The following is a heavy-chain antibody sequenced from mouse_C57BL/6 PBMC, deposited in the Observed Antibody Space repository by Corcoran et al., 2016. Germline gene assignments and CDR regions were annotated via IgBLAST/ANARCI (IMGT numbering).Heavy chain of an antibody. CDR2: INPNNGGT. D-gene: IGHD1-1*01. CDR1: GYTFTDYY. Sequence: EVQLQQSGPELVKPGASVKISCKASGYTFTDYYLNWVKQSHGKSLEWIGDINPNNGGTSYNQKFKGKATLTVDKSSSTAYMELRSLTSEDSAVYYCARWGFTTVVVQDYWGQGTTLTVSS. V-gene: IGHV1-26*01. J-gene: IGHJ2*01. CDR3: ARWGFTTVVVQDY.